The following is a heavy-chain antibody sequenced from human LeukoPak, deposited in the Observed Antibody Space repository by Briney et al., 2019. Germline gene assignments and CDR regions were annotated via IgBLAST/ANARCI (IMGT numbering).Heavy chain of an antibody. D-gene: IGHD6-6*01. J-gene: IGHJ4*02. CDR2: INSDGNIT. V-gene: IGHV3-74*01. CDR1: GFTFSSYW. CDR3: VREYTSSSGRAFDY. Sequence: PGGSLRLSCAASGFTFSSYWMHWVRQAPGKGLVWVSRINSDGNITTYADSVKGRFTISRDNAKNTLYLQMNSLRAEDTAVYYCVREYTSSSGRAFDYWGQRTLVTVSS.